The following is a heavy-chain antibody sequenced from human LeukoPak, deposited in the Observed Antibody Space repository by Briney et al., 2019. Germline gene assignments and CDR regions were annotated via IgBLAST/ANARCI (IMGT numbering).Heavy chain of an antibody. Sequence: GGSLRLSCAASGFTFSSYSMNWVRQAPGKGLEWVSVIYSGGSTYYADSVKGRFTISRDNSKNTLYLQMNSLRAEDTAVYYCARDLRTDRYFDYRGQGTLVTVSS. J-gene: IGHJ4*02. CDR2: IYSGGST. V-gene: IGHV3-53*01. CDR3: ARDLRTDRYFDY. CDR1: GFTFSSYS. D-gene: IGHD3-9*01.